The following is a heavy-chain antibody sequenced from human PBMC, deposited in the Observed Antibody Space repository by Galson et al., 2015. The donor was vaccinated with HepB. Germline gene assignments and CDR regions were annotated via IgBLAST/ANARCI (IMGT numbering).Heavy chain of an antibody. Sequence: SLRLSCAASGFTFSYYAMAWVRQAPGKGLEWISAITPSGDNTYPADSMKGRFTISRDNSKNTLYLQMNSLRAEDTAVYYCAKNSGSSWFVPYHFDSWGQGTLVTVSS. CDR3: AKNSGSSWFVPYHFDS. V-gene: IGHV3-23*01. D-gene: IGHD6-13*01. CDR2: ITPSGDNT. CDR1: GFTFSYYA. J-gene: IGHJ4*02.